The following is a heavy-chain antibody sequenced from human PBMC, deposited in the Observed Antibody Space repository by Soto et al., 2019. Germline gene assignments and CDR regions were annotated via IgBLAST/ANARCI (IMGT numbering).Heavy chain of an antibody. D-gene: IGHD5-18*01. J-gene: IGHJ4*02. CDR2: ISYGGST. V-gene: IGHV4-31*03. CDR1: GGSINSGGYC. CDR3: SRGILV. Sequence: QVQLQESGPGLVKPSQTLSLTCTVSGGSINSGGYCWSWIRQHPGQGLDWIGCISYGGSTSYNPSLRRRVTISVDTAKNQSSLNPSSLTAADTAVYYCSRGILVWGQGALITVAA.